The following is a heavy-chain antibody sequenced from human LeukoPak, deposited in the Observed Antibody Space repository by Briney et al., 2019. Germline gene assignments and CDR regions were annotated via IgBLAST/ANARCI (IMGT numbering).Heavy chain of an antibody. J-gene: IGHJ6*03. Sequence: ASVKVSCKASGYSFTSYDIKWVLQATGPGLEWMGWMNPNSGNTGYAQKFQGRVTMTRNTSISTAYMELSSLRSEDTAVYYCARGRYYGSGSYYYYMDVWGKGTTVTVSS. CDR1: GYSFTSYD. D-gene: IGHD3-10*01. CDR3: ARGRYYGSGSYYYYMDV. CDR2: MNPNSGNT. V-gene: IGHV1-8*01.